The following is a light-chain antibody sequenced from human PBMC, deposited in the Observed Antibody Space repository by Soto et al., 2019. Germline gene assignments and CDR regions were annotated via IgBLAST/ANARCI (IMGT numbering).Light chain of an antibody. J-gene: IGLJ3*02. V-gene: IGLV1-51*01. CDR3: GTWDASRNWV. CDR1: SSDIWNNY. CDR2: DNN. Sequence: QSVLTQPPSVSAAPGQRVAISCSGGSSDIWNNYVSWYQQFPGTAPKLLIYDNNRRPSGIPDRFSGSKSGTSATLGITGLQSVDEADYYCGTWDASRNWVFGGGTKLTVL.